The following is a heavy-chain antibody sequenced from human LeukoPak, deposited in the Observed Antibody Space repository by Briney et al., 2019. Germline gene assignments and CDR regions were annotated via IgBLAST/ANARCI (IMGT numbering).Heavy chain of an antibody. CDR2: INHSGST. V-gene: IGHV4-34*01. Sequence: PSETLSLTCAVYGGSFSGYYWSWIRQPPGKGLEWIGEINHSGSTNYNPSLKSRVTISVDTSKNQFSLKLSSVTAADTAVYYCARHVLRTYYGSGSHDFDYWGQGTLVTVSS. D-gene: IGHD3-10*01. J-gene: IGHJ4*02. CDR3: ARHVLRTYYGSGSHDFDY. CDR1: GGSFSGYY.